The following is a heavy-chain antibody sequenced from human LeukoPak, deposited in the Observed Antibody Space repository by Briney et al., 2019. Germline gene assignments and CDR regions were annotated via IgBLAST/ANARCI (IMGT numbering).Heavy chain of an antibody. Sequence: ASVKVSCKASGYTFTSYGISWVRQAPGQGLEWMGWISTYNGNTNYAQKLQGRVTMTTDTSTSTAYMELRSLRSDDTAVYYCARGDYDISSDAFDIWGQGTMVTVSS. CDR1: GYTFTSYG. D-gene: IGHD3-9*01. CDR2: ISTYNGNT. CDR3: ARGDYDISSDAFDI. V-gene: IGHV1-18*01. J-gene: IGHJ3*02.